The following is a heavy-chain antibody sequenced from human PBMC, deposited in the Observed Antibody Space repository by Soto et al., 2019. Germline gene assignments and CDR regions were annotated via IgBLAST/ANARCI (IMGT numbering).Heavy chain of an antibody. CDR2: INHSGST. CDR3: ARGRYCSGGSCSYFYYMDV. Sequence: PSETLSLTCAVYGGSFSGYYWSWIRQPPGKGLERIGEINHSGSTNYNPSLKSRVTISVDTSKSQFSLRLSSVTAADTAVYYCARGRYCSGGSCSYFYYMDVWGKGTTVTVSS. V-gene: IGHV4-34*01. J-gene: IGHJ6*03. CDR1: GGSFSGYY. D-gene: IGHD2-15*01.